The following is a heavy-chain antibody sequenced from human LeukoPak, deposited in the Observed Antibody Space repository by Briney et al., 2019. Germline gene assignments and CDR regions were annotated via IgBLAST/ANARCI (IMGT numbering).Heavy chain of an antibody. CDR2: IYYSGST. CDR1: GGSISSYY. Sequence: SETLSLTCTVSGGSISSYYWSWIRQPPGKGLERIGYIYYSGSTNYNPSLKSRVTISVDTSKNQFSLKLSSVTAADTAVYYCAREYSRRPYSRGWFDPWGQGTLVTVSS. V-gene: IGHV4-59*01. J-gene: IGHJ5*02. CDR3: AREYSRRPYSRGWFDP. D-gene: IGHD6-13*01.